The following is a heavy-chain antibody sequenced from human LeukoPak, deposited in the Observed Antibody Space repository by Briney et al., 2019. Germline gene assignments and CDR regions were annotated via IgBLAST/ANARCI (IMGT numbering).Heavy chain of an antibody. J-gene: IGHJ3*02. CDR3: ARALAPVGYCSSTTCYHDAFDI. Sequence: KTSETLSLTCTVSGGSISSYYWSWIRQPPGKGLEWIGYIYYSGSTNYNPPLKSRVTVSVDRSKNHFTLKLSSVTAADTAVYYCARALAPVGYCSSTTCYHDAFDIWGQGTMVTVSS. CDR2: IYYSGST. V-gene: IGHV4-59*12. D-gene: IGHD2-2*01. CDR1: GGSISSYY.